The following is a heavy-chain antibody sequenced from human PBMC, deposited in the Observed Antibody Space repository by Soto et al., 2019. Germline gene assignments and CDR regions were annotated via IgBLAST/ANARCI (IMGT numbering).Heavy chain of an antibody. D-gene: IGHD3-22*01. CDR2: IIPIFGTA. V-gene: IGHV1-69*12. CDR3: ATGSFTMIVVGTPTHYYYYGMDV. J-gene: IGHJ6*02. CDR1: GGTFSSYA. Sequence: QVQLVQSGAEVKKPGSSVKVSCKASGGTFSSYAISWVRQAPGQGLEWMGGIIPIFGTANYAQKFQGRVTITADESTSTAYMELSSLRSEDTAVYYCATGSFTMIVVGTPTHYYYYGMDVWGQGTTVTVSS.